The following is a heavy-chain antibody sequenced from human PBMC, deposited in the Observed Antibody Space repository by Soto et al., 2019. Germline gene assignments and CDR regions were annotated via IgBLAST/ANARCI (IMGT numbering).Heavy chain of an antibody. D-gene: IGHD3-3*02. CDR1: GYTFSAYT. V-gene: IGHV1-3*01. J-gene: IGHJ3*02. CDR2: INVGSGNT. Sequence: ASVKVSCKAAGYTFSAYTMNWVRQAPGQSLEWMGWINVGSGNTRYSQNFQGRVSITRDTSASTVYMELTGLKSEDTAMYYCARDTETLGPRADDALDIWGQGTMVTVSS. CDR3: ARDTETLGPRADDALDI.